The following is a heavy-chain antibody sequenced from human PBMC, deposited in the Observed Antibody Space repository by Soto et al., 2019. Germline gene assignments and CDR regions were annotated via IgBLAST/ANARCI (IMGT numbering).Heavy chain of an antibody. V-gene: IGHV4-34*01. J-gene: IGHJ4*02. Sequence: QVQLQQWGAGLLKPSETLSLTCAVYGESFIGYYWSWIRQPPGKGLEWIGEINHSGSTNYTPSLKSRVTIAVDPSQTPRSLTMSSVTAADTAVYSCARSYGSSWYMTFDYWGQGTLVTVSS. D-gene: IGHD6-13*01. CDR3: ARSYGSSWYMTFDY. CDR1: GESFIGYY. CDR2: INHSGST.